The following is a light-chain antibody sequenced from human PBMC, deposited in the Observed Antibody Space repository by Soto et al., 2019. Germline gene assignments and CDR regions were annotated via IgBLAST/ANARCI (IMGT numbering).Light chain of an antibody. CDR2: EVT. V-gene: IGLV2-14*01. Sequence: QSVLTQPASVSGSPGQSITISCTGTSSDVGAYNYVSWYQHHPGKVPKLLIYEVTNRPSGVSDRFSGSKSGNTASLTISGLQAEDDADYYCSSKRDSSTLFVFGTGTKLTVL. CDR1: SSDVGAYNY. J-gene: IGLJ1*01. CDR3: SSKRDSSTLFV.